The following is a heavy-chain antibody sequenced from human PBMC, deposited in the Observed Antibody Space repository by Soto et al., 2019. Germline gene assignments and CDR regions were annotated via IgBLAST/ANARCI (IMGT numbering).Heavy chain of an antibody. CDR1: RGTFISCA. CDR2: IIPIFGTA. J-gene: IGHJ4*02. CDR3: ARGPAQYYFDY. Sequence: ASVKGSCKGSRGTFISCAISWVRQAPGQGLEWMGGIIPIFGTANYAQKFQGRVTITADKSTSTAYMELSSLRSEDMAVYYCARGPAQYYFDYWGQGTLVTVSS. V-gene: IGHV1-69*06. D-gene: IGHD2-2*01.